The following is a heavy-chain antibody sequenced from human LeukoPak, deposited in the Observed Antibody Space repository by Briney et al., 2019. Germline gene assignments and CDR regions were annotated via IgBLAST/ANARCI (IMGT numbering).Heavy chain of an antibody. CDR3: ARASIAALPQYYFDY. J-gene: IGHJ4*02. V-gene: IGHV1-69*13. Sequence: GASVKVSCKASGGTFSSYAISWVRQAPGQGLEWMGGIIPIFGTANYAQKFQGRVTITADESTSTAYMELSSLRSEDTAVYYCARASIAALPQYYFDYWGQGTLVTVSS. CDR2: IIPIFGTA. D-gene: IGHD6-6*01. CDR1: GGTFSSYA.